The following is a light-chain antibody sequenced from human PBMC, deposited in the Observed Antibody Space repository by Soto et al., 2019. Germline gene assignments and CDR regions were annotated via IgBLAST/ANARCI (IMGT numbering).Light chain of an antibody. J-gene: IGKJ5*01. CDR2: GAS. CDR1: QNVNRK. Sequence: EIVMTQSPATLSLSPGERATLSCRASQNVNRKLAWYQQKPGQAPSLLIYGASTRASGVPARFSGSGSGTDFILPISSLQSEDSAVYYCQQHTDWPPITFGQGTRLEIK. V-gene: IGKV3-15*01. CDR3: QQHTDWPPIT.